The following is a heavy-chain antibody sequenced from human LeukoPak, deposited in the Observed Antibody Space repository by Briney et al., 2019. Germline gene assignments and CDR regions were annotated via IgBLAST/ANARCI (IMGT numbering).Heavy chain of an antibody. CDR3: XXXXGGDYDAEYFQH. J-gene: IGHJ1*01. D-gene: IGHD2-21*02. CDR2: IYYSGST. V-gene: IGHV4-39*01. Sequence: SETLSLTCTVSGGSISSSSYYWGWIRQPPGKGLEWIGSIYYSGSTYYNPSLKSRVTISVDTSKNQFSLKLSSVTAADPAVYXXXXXXGGDYDAEYFQHWGQGTLVTVSS. CDR1: GGSISSSSYY.